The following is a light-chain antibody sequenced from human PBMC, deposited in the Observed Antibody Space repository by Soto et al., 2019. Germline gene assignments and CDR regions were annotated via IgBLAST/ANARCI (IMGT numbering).Light chain of an antibody. J-gene: IGKJ2*01. V-gene: IGKV3-20*01. CDR1: ETVRDY. CDR3: RQYDTSPYF. Sequence: EVVLTQSPDTLSLSPGEGVTLSCRASETVRDYVAWHQQQPGQAPRLLVFGASTRASGVPDRFSGSASGTYFTLDSRRLEPDFLAVYYCRQYDTSPYFFGQGPKLEIK. CDR2: GAS.